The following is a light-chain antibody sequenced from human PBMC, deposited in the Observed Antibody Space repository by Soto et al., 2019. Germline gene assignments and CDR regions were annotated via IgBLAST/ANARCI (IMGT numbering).Light chain of an antibody. CDR3: NSYSSTSFYV. V-gene: IGLV2-14*01. CDR2: QVT. J-gene: IGLJ1*01. CDR1: GSDIATFNY. Sequence: QSALAQPASMSGSPGQSITTSCTGSGSDIATFNYVSWYQQYPGKAPKLLIYQVTSRASGVSHRFSGSKSGNTAALTISGLQPGDEAEYYCNSYSSTSFYVFGTGTKVTVL.